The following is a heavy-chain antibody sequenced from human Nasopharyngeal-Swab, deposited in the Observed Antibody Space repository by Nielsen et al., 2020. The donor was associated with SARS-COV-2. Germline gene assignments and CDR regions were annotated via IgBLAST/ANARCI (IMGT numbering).Heavy chain of an antibody. D-gene: IGHD6-19*01. Sequence: ASVKVSCKASGYTFTSYYMNWVRQAPGQGLEWMGIINPSGGSTSYAQKFQGRVTMTRDTSTSTVYMELSSLRSEDTAVYYCARDPTLAVETETTYYYYGMDVWGQGTTVTVSS. CDR3: ARDPTLAVETETTYYYYGMDV. CDR1: GYTFTSYY. V-gene: IGHV1-46*01. J-gene: IGHJ6*02. CDR2: INPSGGST.